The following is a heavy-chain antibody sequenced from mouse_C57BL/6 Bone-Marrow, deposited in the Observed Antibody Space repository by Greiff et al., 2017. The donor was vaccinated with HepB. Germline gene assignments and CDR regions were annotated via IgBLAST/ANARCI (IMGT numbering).Heavy chain of an antibody. D-gene: IGHD2-1*01. CDR2: IYPRSGNT. V-gene: IGHV1-81*01. Sequence: VQVVESGAELARPGASVKLSCKASGYTFTSYGISWVKQRTGQGLEWIGEIYPRSGNTYYNEKFKGKATLTADKSSSTAYMELRSLTSEDSAVYFCATLYPFDYWGQGTTLTVSS. J-gene: IGHJ2*01. CDR1: GYTFTSYG. CDR3: ATLYPFDY.